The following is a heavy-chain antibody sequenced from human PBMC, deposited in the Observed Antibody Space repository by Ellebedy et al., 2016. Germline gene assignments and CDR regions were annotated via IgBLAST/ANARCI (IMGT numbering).Heavy chain of an antibody. V-gene: IGHV3-7*03. CDR3: ARVGISDGNGDY. J-gene: IGHJ4*02. Sequence: GGSLRLSCAASGFTFSDYYMSWVRQAPGKGLEWVANIKEDGSEPYYVDSVKGRFTISRDNAKNSLSLQMNSLRAEDTAVYYCARVGISDGNGDYWGQGTLVTVSS. CDR2: IKEDGSEP. CDR1: GFTFSDYY. D-gene: IGHD7-27*01.